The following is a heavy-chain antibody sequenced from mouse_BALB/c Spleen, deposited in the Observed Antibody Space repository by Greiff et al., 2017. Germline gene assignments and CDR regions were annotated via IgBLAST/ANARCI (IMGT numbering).Heavy chain of an antibody. J-gene: IGHJ3*01. CDR1: GDSITSGY. V-gene: IGHV3-8*02. D-gene: IGHD2-12*01. Sequence: VQLKESGPSLVKPSQTLSLTCSVTGDSITSGYWNWIRKFPGNKLEYMGYISYSGSTYYNPSLKSRISITRDTSKNQYYLQLNSVTTEDTATYYCARYKYDQGGFAYWGQGTLVTVSA. CDR2: ISYSGST. CDR3: ARYKYDQGGFAY.